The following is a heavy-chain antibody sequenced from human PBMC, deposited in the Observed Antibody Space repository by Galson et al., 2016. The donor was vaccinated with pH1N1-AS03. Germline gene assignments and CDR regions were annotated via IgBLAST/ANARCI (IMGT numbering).Heavy chain of an antibody. D-gene: IGHD1-7*01. CDR2: MNLGTAKT. V-gene: IGHV1-8*01. Sequence: SVKVSCKASGYTFTDYDIAWVRQVAGQGLEWMGWMNLGTAKTGYAQRFQGRLSMATDTAVNTAYMELSGLRFDDTAVYYCARVSRDGYNWNFFGFSDYWGQGTLVTVS. CDR1: GYTFTDYD. J-gene: IGHJ4*02. CDR3: ARVSRDGYNWNFFGFSDY.